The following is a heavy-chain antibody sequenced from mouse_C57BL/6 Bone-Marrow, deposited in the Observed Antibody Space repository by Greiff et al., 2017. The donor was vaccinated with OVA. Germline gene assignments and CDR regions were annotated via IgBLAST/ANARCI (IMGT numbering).Heavy chain of an antibody. CDR2: IYPGDGDT. CDR1: GYAFSSSW. V-gene: IGHV1-82*01. J-gene: IGHJ2*01. Sequence: VQLQQSGPELVKPGASVKISCKASGYAFSSSWMNWVKQRPGKGLEWIGRIYPGDGDTNYNGKFKGKATLTADKSSSTAYMQLSSLTSEDSAVYFCARGENYGSSYYFDYWGQGTTLTVSS. CDR3: ARGENYGSSYYFDY. D-gene: IGHD1-1*01.